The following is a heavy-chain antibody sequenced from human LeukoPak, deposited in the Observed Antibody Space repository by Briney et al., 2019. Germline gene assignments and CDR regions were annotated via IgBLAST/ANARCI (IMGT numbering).Heavy chain of an antibody. D-gene: IGHD6-6*01. CDR1: GFTFSSYE. CDR3: ARGYSSSSWSLFDY. Sequence: PGGSLRLSCTASGFTFSSYEMNWVRQAPGKGLEWVSYIGSDGSTIYYADSMKGRFTMSRDNAKNSLYLQMNSLRAEDTAVYYCARGYSSSSWSLFDYWGQGTLVTVSS. V-gene: IGHV3-48*03. CDR2: IGSDGSTI. J-gene: IGHJ4*02.